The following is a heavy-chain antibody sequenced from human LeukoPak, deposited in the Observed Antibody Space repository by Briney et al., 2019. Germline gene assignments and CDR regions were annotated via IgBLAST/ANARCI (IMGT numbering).Heavy chain of an antibody. CDR1: GFTVSRNY. CDR2: IRYDGTNK. V-gene: IGHV3-30*02. Sequence: PGGSLRLSCAASGFTVSRNYMHWVRQAPGKGLEWVAFIRYDGTNKYYADSVKGRFTISRDNSKNTLYVQMNSLRAEDTAVYYCAKDQRSYYASGSHYRGGNWFDPWGQGTLVTVSS. CDR3: AKDQRSYYASGSHYRGGNWFDP. J-gene: IGHJ5*02. D-gene: IGHD3-10*01.